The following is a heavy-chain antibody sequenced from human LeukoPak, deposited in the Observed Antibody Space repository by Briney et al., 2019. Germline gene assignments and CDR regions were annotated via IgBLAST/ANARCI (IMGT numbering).Heavy chain of an antibody. Sequence: SETLSLTCTVPGGAISSYYWSWIRQPPGKGLEWIGYIYYSGSTNYNPSLKSRVTISLDTSKNQFSLKLTSVTAADTAVYYCARNLGYGDYYYYYGMDVWGQGTTVTVSS. CDR1: GGAISSYY. J-gene: IGHJ6*02. CDR3: ARNLGYGDYYYYYGMDV. V-gene: IGHV4-59*08. CDR2: IYYSGST. D-gene: IGHD4-17*01.